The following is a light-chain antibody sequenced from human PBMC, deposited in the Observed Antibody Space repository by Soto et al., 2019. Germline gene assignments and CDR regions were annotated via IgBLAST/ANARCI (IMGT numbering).Light chain of an antibody. Sequence: QSALTQPASVSGSPGQWITISCTGTSSDVGGYNYVSWYQQHPGKAPKLMIYDVSNRPSGVSNRFSGSKSGNTASLTIYGLQAEDEADYYCSSYTSSSIPYVFGTGTKLTVL. CDR3: SSYTSSSIPYV. V-gene: IGLV2-14*01. CDR1: SSDVGGYNY. J-gene: IGLJ1*01. CDR2: DVS.